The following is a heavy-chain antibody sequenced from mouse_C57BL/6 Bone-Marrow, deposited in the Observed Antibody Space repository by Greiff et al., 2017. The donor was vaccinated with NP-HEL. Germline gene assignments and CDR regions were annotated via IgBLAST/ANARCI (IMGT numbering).Heavy chain of an antibody. V-gene: IGHV8-8*01. CDR3: ARIAFYDYDGFAY. Sequence: QVTLKVSGPGILQPSQTLSLTCSFSGFSLSTYGMGVGWIRQPSGKGLEWLAHIWWDDDKYYNPALKRRLTTSKDTSKNQVFLKIANVDTADTATYYCARIAFYDYDGFAYWGQGTLVTVSA. CDR1: GFSLSTYGMG. D-gene: IGHD2-4*01. J-gene: IGHJ3*01. CDR2: IWWDDDK.